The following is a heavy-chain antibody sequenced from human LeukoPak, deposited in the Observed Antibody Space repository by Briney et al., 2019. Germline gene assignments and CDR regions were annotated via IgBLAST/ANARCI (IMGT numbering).Heavy chain of an antibody. V-gene: IGHV4-39*01. CDR1: GGSISSSSYF. D-gene: IGHD3-10*01. CDR2: IYYSGST. CDR3: ARHRFGGFYYFDY. J-gene: IGHJ4*02. Sequence: SETLSLTCTVSGGSISSSSYFWGWIRQPPVNGLEWIGSIYYSGSTYYNPSLKSRVTISVDTSKNQFSLKLTSVTASDTGAYYCARHRFGGFYYFDYWGQGTLVTVSS.